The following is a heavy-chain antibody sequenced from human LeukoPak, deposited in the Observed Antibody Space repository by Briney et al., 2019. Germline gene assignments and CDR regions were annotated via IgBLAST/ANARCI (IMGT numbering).Heavy chain of an antibody. V-gene: IGHV3-23*01. CDR1: GFTFSSYA. D-gene: IGHD3-22*01. CDR2: ISGSGGST. J-gene: IGHJ3*02. CDR3: ARDSPRITMIVVVPSAFDI. Sequence: GGSLRLSCAASGFTFSSYAMSWVRQAPGKGLEWVSAISGSGGSTYYADSVKGRFTISRDNAKNSLYLQMNSLRAEDTAVYYCARDSPRITMIVVVPSAFDIWGQGTMVTVSS.